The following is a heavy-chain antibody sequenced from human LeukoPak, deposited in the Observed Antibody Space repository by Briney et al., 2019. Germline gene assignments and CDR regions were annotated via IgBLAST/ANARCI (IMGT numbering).Heavy chain of an antibody. V-gene: IGHV3-48*03. Sequence: GGSLRLSCAASGFTFSSYEMNWVRQAPGKGLEWVSYISSSGSTIYYADSVKGRFTISRDNAKNSLYLQMNSLRAEDTAVYYRARGFCSGGSCYEYYFGYWGQGTLVTVSS. J-gene: IGHJ4*02. CDR2: ISSSGSTI. CDR1: GFTFSSYE. D-gene: IGHD2-15*01. CDR3: ARGFCSGGSCYEYYFGY.